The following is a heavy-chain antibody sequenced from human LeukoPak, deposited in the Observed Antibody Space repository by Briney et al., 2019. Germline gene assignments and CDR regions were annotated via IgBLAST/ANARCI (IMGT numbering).Heavy chain of an antibody. D-gene: IGHD6-13*01. Sequence: SETLSLTCAVYGGSFSGYYWSWIRQPPGKGLEWIGEINHSGSTNYNPSLKSRVTISVDTSKNQFSLKLSSVTAADTAVYYCARVGGGIAAAGTDSWGQGTLVTVSS. CDR3: ARVGGGIAAAGTDS. CDR1: GGSFSGYY. CDR2: INHSGST. V-gene: IGHV4-34*01. J-gene: IGHJ5*01.